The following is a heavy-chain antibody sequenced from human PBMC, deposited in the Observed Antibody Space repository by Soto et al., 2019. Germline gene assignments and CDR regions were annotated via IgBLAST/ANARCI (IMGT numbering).Heavy chain of an antibody. CDR1: GGSFSGYY. CDR2: INHSGST. D-gene: IGHD3-3*01. V-gene: IGHV4-34*01. Sequence: SETLSLTCAVYGGSFSGYYWSWIRQPPGKGLEWIGEINHSGSTNYNPSLKSRVTISVDTSKNQFSLKLSSVTAADTAVYYCERTRGQYYDFWSGYYRASYYYYGMDVWGQGTTVTVSS. CDR3: ERTRGQYYDFWSGYYRASYYYYGMDV. J-gene: IGHJ6*02.